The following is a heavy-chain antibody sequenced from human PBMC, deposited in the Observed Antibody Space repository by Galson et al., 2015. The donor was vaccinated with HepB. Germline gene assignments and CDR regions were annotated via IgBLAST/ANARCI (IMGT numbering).Heavy chain of an antibody. V-gene: IGHV1-8*01. CDR3: ASKTYYDFWSGEGHMDV. Sequence: SVKVSCKASGYTFTSYDINWVRQATGQGLEWMGWMNPNSGNTGYAQKFQGRVTMTRNTSISTAYMELSSLRSEDTAVYYCASKTYYDFWSGEGHMDVWGKGTTVTVPS. D-gene: IGHD3-3*01. CDR2: MNPNSGNT. CDR1: GYTFTSYD. J-gene: IGHJ6*03.